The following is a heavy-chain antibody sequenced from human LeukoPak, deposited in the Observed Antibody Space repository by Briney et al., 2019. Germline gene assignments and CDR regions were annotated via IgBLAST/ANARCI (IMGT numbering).Heavy chain of an antibody. V-gene: IGHV4-59*01. J-gene: IGHJ4*02. CDR1: GGSISSYY. D-gene: IGHD3-22*01. CDR3: ARSSGYYYYYFDY. Sequence: SETLSLTCTVSGGSISSYYWNWIRQPPGKGLEWIGYIYHSGSTNYNPSLKSRVTISVDTSKNQLSLKLRSVTAADTAVYYCARSSGYYYYYFDYWGQGTLVTVSS. CDR2: IYHSGST.